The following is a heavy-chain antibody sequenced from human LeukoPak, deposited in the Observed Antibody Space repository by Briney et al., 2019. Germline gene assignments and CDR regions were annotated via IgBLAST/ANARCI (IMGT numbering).Heavy chain of an antibody. CDR1: GGSISSYY. CDR2: SYYSGST. V-gene: IGHV4-59*13. D-gene: IGHD2-2*01. J-gene: IGHJ6*03. CDR3: ARGQYQLLYYYYYYMDV. Sequence: SETLSLTCTVSGGSISSYYWSWIRQPPGKGLEWMGYSYYSGSTNYNPSLKRLVTISVHTTKTQFSLKLSSVTAAGTAVYYCARGQYQLLYYYYYYMDVWGKGTTVTVSS.